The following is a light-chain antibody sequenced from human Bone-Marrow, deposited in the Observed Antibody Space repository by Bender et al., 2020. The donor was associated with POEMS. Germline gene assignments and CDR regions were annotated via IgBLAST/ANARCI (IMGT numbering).Light chain of an antibody. CDR3: SSKTSSGAL. CDR2: DVN. J-gene: IGLJ3*02. Sequence: QFALTQPRSVSGSPGQSVTISCTGTSSDVGAYNYVSWYQQFPDKAPKVLIYDVNNRPSGVSHRFSGCKSGNTASLCISGLRAEDEADYYCSSKTSSGALFGGGTQETLL. V-gene: IGLV2-11*01. CDR1: SSDVGAYNY.